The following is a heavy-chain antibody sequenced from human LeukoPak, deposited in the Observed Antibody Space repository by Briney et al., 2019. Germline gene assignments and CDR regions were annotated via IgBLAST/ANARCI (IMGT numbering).Heavy chain of an antibody. CDR3: ARDITMVRGVIRWFDP. V-gene: IGHV4-59*01. D-gene: IGHD3-10*01. CDR1: GGSISSYY. J-gene: IGHJ5*02. Sequence: SETLSLTCSVSGGSISSYYWSWIRQPPGKGLEWIGYIYSSGRTTYNPSLKSRVTISVDTSKNQFSLRLSSVTAADTAVYYCARDITMVRGVIRWFDPWGQGTLVTVSS. CDR2: IYSSGRT.